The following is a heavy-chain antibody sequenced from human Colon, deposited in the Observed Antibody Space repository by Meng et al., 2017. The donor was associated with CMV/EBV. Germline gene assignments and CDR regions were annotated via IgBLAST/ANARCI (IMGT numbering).Heavy chain of an antibody. D-gene: IGHD3-10*01. J-gene: IGHJ4*02. CDR2: IHNSGST. Sequence: GSLRLSCTVSGGPISNFYWSWIRQPPGKGLEWIGYIHNSGSTNSNASLKSRVTMSVDTSTNKFSLKLTSVTAADTVVYYCARLNYYASGSYHDTYYFDYWGQGTLVTVSS. V-gene: IGHV4-59*01. CDR1: GGPISNFY. CDR3: ARLNYYASGSYHDTYYFDY.